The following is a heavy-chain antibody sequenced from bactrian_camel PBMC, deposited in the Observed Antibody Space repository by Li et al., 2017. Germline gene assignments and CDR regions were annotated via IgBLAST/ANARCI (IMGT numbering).Heavy chain of an antibody. J-gene: IGHJ4*01. CDR1: VSSANDYC. V-gene: IGHV3S1*01. CDR3: VADCELRYGHFDFNIGS. D-gene: IGHD2*01. CDR2: IGTNGVT. Sequence: HVQLVESGGGSVQAGGSLRLSCAVSVSSANDYCMAWFRQTPGKAREGVAGIGTNGVTRVADSVKGRFTISHDNAKRTLYLQMNSLKPEDTAMYYSVADCELRYGHFDFNIGSRGQGTQVTVS.